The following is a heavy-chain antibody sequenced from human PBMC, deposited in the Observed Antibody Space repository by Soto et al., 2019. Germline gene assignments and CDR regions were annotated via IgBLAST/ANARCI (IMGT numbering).Heavy chain of an antibody. CDR3: ARGEITMVRGAYYYYGMDV. Sequence: SETLSLTCTVSGGSISSGDYYWSWIRQPPGKGLEWIGYIYYSGSTYYNPSLKSRVTISVDTSKNQFSLKLSSVTAADTAVYYCARGEITMVRGAYYYYGMDVWGQGTTVTVSS. CDR2: IYYSGST. J-gene: IGHJ6*01. D-gene: IGHD3-10*01. V-gene: IGHV4-30-4*01. CDR1: GGSISSGDYY.